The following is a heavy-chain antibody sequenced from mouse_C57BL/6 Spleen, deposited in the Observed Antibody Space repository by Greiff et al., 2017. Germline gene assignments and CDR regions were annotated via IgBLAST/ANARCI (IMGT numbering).Heavy chain of an antibody. CDR2: IYWDDDK. Sequence: QVTLKESGPGILQSSQTLSLTCSFSGFSLSTSGMGVSWIRQPSGKGLEWLAHIYWDDDKRYNPSLKSRLTISKDTSRNQVFLKITSVDTADTATYYCARRVAQPYYYAMDYWGQGTSVTVSS. D-gene: IGHD1-3*01. CDR1: GFSLSTSGMG. CDR3: ARRVAQPYYYAMDY. J-gene: IGHJ4*01. V-gene: IGHV8-12*01.